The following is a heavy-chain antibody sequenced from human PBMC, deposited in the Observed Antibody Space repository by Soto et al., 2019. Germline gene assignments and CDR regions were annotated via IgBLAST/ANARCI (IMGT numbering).Heavy chain of an antibody. Sequence: QVRLVQSGAEVKKPGSSVKVSCKASGGTFSSYAITWVRQAPGQGLEWMGGIIPIFGTANYAQKFQGRVTITADESTSTVYMELSSLRSEDTAVYYCARDPVATPFSWFDPWGQGTLVTVSS. CDR1: GGTFSSYA. CDR2: IIPIFGTA. CDR3: ARDPVATPFSWFDP. D-gene: IGHD2-15*01. J-gene: IGHJ5*02. V-gene: IGHV1-69*01.